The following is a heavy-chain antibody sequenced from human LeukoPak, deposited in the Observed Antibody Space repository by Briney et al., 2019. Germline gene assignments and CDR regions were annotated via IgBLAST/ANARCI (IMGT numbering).Heavy chain of an antibody. V-gene: IGHV1-8*03. D-gene: IGHD2-21*01. CDR2: MNPNSGNT. CDR1: GYTFTSYD. Sequence: ASVEVSCKASGYTFTSYDINWVRQATGQGLEWMGWMNPNSGNTGYAQKFQGRVTITRNTSISTAYMELSSLRSEDTAVYYCASASYSGDYYYYMDVWGKGTTVTVSS. CDR3: ASASYSGDYYYYMDV. J-gene: IGHJ6*03.